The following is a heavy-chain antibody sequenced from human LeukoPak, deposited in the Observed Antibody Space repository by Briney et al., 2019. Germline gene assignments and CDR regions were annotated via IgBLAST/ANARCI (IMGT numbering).Heavy chain of an antibody. J-gene: IGHJ3*02. D-gene: IGHD3-22*01. Sequence: SETLSLTCTVSGGSISSYYWSWIRQPPGKGLEWIGYIYYSGSTNYNPSLKSRVTISVDTSKNQLSLKLSSVTAADTAVYYCAREEYYYDSPGAFDIWGQGTMVTVSS. CDR1: GGSISSYY. CDR3: AREEYYYDSPGAFDI. CDR2: IYYSGST. V-gene: IGHV4-59*01.